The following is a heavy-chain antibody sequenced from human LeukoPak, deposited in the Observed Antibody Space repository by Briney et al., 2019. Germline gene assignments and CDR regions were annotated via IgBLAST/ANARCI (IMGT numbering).Heavy chain of an antibody. D-gene: IGHD3-3*01. Sequence: SETLSLTCTVSGGSISSYYWSWIRQPPGKGLEWIGYIYYSGSTNYNPSLKSRVTISVDTSKNQFSLKLSSVTAADTAVYYCARDPTTDYYDFWSGYYFYGMDVWGQGTTVTVSS. J-gene: IGHJ6*02. CDR3: ARDPTTDYYDFWSGYYFYGMDV. CDR2: IYYSGST. CDR1: GGSISSYY. V-gene: IGHV4-59*01.